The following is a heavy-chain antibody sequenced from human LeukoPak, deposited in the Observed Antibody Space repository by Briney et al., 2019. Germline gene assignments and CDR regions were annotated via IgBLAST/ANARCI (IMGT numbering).Heavy chain of an antibody. J-gene: IGHJ4*02. D-gene: IGHD3-22*01. V-gene: IGHV3-48*04. Sequence: GGSLRLSCAASGFTFSSYSMNWVRQAPGKGLEWVSYISSSSSTIYYADSVKGRFTNSRDNAKNSLYLQMNSLRAEDTAVYYCASVWAYSSGHYFDYWGQGTLVTVSS. CDR1: GFTFSSYS. CDR3: ASVWAYSSGHYFDY. CDR2: ISSSSSTI.